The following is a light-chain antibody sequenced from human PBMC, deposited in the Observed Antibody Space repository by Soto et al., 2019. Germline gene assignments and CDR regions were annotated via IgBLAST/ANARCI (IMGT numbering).Light chain of an antibody. CDR2: AAS. Sequence: DLQMTQSPSSASASVGDRVTITCRASQGISSWLAWFQQKPGEAPRLLIYAASSLHSGVPSRCSGRGSGTDFTLTISSLQPEDFATYYCQQGNSFPLTFGGGTKVEIK. CDR1: QGISSW. V-gene: IGKV1-12*01. J-gene: IGKJ4*01. CDR3: QQGNSFPLT.